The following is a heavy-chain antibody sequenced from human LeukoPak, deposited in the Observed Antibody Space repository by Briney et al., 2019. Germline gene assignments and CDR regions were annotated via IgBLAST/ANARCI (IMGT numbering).Heavy chain of an antibody. J-gene: IGHJ6*03. Sequence: PSETLSLTCAVSGDSVSTTNWWSWVRQSPGKGLEWIGEIYHTGNTNYNPPLRSRVNMSVDKPNNQFSLTLTSVTAADTAVYYCARERWGVVAASTYYYFYIDVWGKGTAVTISS. CDR2: IYHTGNT. D-gene: IGHD2-15*01. CDR1: GDSVSTTNW. V-gene: IGHV4-4*02. CDR3: ARERWGVVAASTYYYFYIDV.